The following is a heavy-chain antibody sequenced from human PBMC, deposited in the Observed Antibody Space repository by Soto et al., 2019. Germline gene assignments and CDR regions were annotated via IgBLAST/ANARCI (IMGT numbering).Heavy chain of an antibody. CDR1: GFTFSSYA. J-gene: IGHJ5*02. D-gene: IGHD5-12*01. CDR2: ISGSGGST. CDR3: AKDQRGGYADGWFDP. V-gene: IGHV3-23*01. Sequence: GGSLRLSCAASGFTFSSYAMSWVRQAPGKGLEWVSAISGSGGSTYYADSVKGRFTISRDNSKNTLYLQMNSRRAEDTAVYYCAKDQRGGYADGWFDPWGQGTLVTVSS.